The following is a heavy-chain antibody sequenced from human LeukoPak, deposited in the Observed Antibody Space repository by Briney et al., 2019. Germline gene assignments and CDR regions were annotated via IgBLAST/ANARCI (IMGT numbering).Heavy chain of an antibody. V-gene: IGHV4-59*08. D-gene: IGHD6-19*01. CDR2: IYYSGST. J-gene: IGHJ4*02. CDR3: ARLGVGGIAVADTLALDY. CDR1: GGSFSGYY. Sequence: PSETLSLTCAVYGGSFSGYYWSWIRQPPGKGLEWIGYIYYSGSTNYNPSLKSRVTISVDTSKNQFSLKLSSVTAADTAVYYCARLGVGGIAVADTLALDYWGQGTLVTVSS.